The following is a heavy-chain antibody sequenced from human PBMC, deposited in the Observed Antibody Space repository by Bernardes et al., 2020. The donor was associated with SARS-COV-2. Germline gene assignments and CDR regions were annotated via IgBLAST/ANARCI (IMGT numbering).Heavy chain of an antibody. CDR1: GFTFSDYY. V-gene: IGHV3-11*03. D-gene: IGHD3-10*01. CDR2: ISSSSSYT. CDR3: ARLVKVGYMDV. Sequence: GGSLRLSCAASGFTFSDYYMSWIRQAPGKGLEWVSYISSSSSYTNYADSVKGRFTITRDNANNSLYLQMNSLRAEDTAVYYCARLVKVGYMDVWGKGTTVTVSS. J-gene: IGHJ6*03.